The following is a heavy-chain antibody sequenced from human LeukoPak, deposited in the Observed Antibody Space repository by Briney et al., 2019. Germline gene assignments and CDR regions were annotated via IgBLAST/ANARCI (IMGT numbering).Heavy chain of an antibody. CDR2: VSGDGGSL. CDR3: AREVYSALINDVFDV. J-gene: IGHJ3*01. Sequence: PGGSLRLPCAASGFTLYQHTMHWVRQAPGKGLEYVSGVSGDGGSLYFANSVKGRFTISKDNSRSTVYLQMGSLRDEDTAVYYCAREVYSALINDVFDVWGQGTVVTVSS. CDR1: GFTLYQHT. D-gene: IGHD6-13*01. V-gene: IGHV3-64*01.